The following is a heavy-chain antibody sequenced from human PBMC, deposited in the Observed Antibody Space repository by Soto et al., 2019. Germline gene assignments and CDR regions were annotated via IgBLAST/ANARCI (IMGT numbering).Heavy chain of an antibody. CDR1: GGSISSGGYY. J-gene: IGHJ4*02. V-gene: IGHV4-31*03. CDR3: ARGNSSSHAFDY. Sequence: QVQLQESGPGLVKPSQTLSLTCTVSGGSISSGGYYWSWIRQHPGKGLEWIGYIYYSGSTYYNPSPKSRVTISVDTSKNQFSLKLSSVTAADTAVYYCARGNSSSHAFDYWGQGTLVTVSS. D-gene: IGHD6-6*01. CDR2: IYYSGST.